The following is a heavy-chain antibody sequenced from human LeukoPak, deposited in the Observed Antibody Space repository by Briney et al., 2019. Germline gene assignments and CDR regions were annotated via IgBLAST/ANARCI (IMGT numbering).Heavy chain of an antibody. CDR3: ARDDFWSGYGRFDY. CDR1: GYTFTCYY. V-gene: IGHV1-2*02. Sequence: ASVKVSCKASGYTFTCYYMHWVRQAPGQGLEWMGWINPNSGGTNYAQKFQGRVTMTRDMSTSTVYMELSSLRSEDTAVYYCARDDFWSGYGRFDYGGQGTLVTVSS. CDR2: INPNSGGT. D-gene: IGHD3-3*01. J-gene: IGHJ4*02.